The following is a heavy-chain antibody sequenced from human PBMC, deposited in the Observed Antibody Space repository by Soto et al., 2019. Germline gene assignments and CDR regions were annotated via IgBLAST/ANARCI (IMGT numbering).Heavy chain of an antibody. Sequence: QVQLVESGGGVVQPGRSLRLSCAASGFTFSSYGMHWVRQAPGKGLEWVAVISYDESDIYYSDSLKGRFTISRDNSKNSLYRQMSSLRPEDTAVYYCTKDTGYCSGGRCYTTPYYYYFYGMDAWGQGTTVTVSS. CDR2: ISYDESDI. J-gene: IGHJ6*02. D-gene: IGHD2-15*01. V-gene: IGHV3-30*18. CDR1: GFTFSSYG. CDR3: TKDTGYCSGGRCYTTPYYYYFYGMDA.